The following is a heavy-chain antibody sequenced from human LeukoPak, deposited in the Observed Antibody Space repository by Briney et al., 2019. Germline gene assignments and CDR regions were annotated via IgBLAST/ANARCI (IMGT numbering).Heavy chain of an antibody. D-gene: IGHD5-18*01. V-gene: IGHV4-59*01. CDR3: ARGDARGYSYGHFHFDH. Sequence: PSETLSLTCTVSGGSISSYYWSWFRQPPGKGLEWIGYIYYSGSTNYNPSLKSRVTVSVDTSKNQFSLKLSSVTAADTAVYYCARGDARGYSYGHFHFDHWGHGTLVTVSS. CDR1: GGSISSYY. CDR2: IYYSGST. J-gene: IGHJ4*01.